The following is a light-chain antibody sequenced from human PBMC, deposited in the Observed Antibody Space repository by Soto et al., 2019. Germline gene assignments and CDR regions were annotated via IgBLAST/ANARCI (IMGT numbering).Light chain of an antibody. Sequence: QSVLTQPASVSGSPGQSITISCTGTSSDVGLYNYVSWYRHLPDKAPELIIYDVSNRPSGVSNRFSGSKSANTASLTISGLQAEDEADYYCNSYTSSGTYVFGTGTKVTVL. J-gene: IGLJ1*01. CDR1: SSDVGLYNY. CDR2: DVS. CDR3: NSYTSSGTYV. V-gene: IGLV2-14*03.